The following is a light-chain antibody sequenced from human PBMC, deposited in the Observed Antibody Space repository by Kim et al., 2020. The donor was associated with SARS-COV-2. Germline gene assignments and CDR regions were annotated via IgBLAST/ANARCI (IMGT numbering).Light chain of an antibody. J-gene: IGKJ4*01. Sequence: ASVADSVTLTCRASQGARTYLAWYQQNPAKAPKLLIYAASTLQSEVPSRFSGSGSGTHFTLTITSLQAEDFAPYYCQLLNSLPLTFGGGTKVDIK. V-gene: IGKV1-9*01. CDR3: QLLNSLPLT. CDR2: AAS. CDR1: QGARTY.